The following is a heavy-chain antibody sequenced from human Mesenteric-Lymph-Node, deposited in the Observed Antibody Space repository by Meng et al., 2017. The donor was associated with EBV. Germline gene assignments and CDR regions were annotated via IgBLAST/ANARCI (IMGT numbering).Heavy chain of an antibody. V-gene: IGHV4-34*01. CDR2: VNHAGTT. CDR1: GGSFSDYY. Sequence: QVQQQQLGAGLLKPSGTLPLTCAFYGGSFSDYYGTWIRQPPGKGLEWIGEVNHAGTTIYNPSLESRVTISVDTSKNQFSLKLTSVTAADTAVYFCAALGSFASSIDPWGQGTLVTVSS. D-gene: IGHD3-16*01. CDR3: AALGSFASSIDP. J-gene: IGHJ5*02.